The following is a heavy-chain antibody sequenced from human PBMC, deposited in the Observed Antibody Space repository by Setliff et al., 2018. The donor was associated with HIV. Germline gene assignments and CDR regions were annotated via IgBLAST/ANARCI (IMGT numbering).Heavy chain of an antibody. CDR1: GYTFTSYG. D-gene: IGHD6-19*01. Sequence: ASVKVSCKASGYTFTSYGISWVRQAPGQGLEWMGWISAYNGNTNYAQKLQGRVTMTTDTSTSTAYMELRSLRSDDTAIYYCAREPSPSQWQPLYFDVWGRGILVTVSS. V-gene: IGHV1-18*01. CDR3: AREPSPSQWQPLYFDV. J-gene: IGHJ4*02. CDR2: ISAYNGNT.